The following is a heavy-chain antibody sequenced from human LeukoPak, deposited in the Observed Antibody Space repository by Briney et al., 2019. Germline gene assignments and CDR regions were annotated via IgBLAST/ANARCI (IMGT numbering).Heavy chain of an antibody. J-gene: IGHJ4*02. D-gene: IGHD3-22*01. CDR3: ARDMSSGYDQTFDY. CDR1: GGTLSSYA. V-gene: IGHV1-69*04. CDR2: IIPILGIT. Sequence: SLKVSCKASGGTLSSYAISWVRQAPGQGLEWMGKIIPILGITNYAQKFQGRVTITADKSTSTAYMELSSLRSDDTAVYYCARDMSSGYDQTFDYCGQGTLATVSS.